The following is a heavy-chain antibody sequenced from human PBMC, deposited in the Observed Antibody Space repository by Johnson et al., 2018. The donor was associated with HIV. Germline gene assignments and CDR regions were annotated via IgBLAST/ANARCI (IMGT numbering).Heavy chain of an antibody. CDR2: INWNGGST. CDR1: GFTFDDYG. J-gene: IGHJ3*02. D-gene: IGHD3-16*01. V-gene: IGHV3-20*04. CDR3: ARDMSDSAWGDAFDI. Sequence: VQLVESGGGVVRPGGSLRLSCAASGFTFDDYGMSWVRQAPGKGLEWVSGINWNGGSTGSVDSVKGRFTISRDSAKNSLYLKMNSLRAEDTAVYYCARDMSDSAWGDAFDIWGQGTMVTVSP.